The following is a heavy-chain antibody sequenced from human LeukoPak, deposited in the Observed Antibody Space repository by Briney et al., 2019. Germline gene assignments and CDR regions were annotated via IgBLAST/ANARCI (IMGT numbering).Heavy chain of an antibody. CDR1: GDSISNYF. J-gene: IGHJ4*02. D-gene: IGHD6-19*01. CDR2: IYASGST. Sequence: SSETLSLTCTVSGDSISNYFWSWIRQPAGKGLEWIGRIYASGSTSYNPSLKSRVTMSVDTSKNHFSLNLSSVTAADTAVYYCAGQTSVAGLGYWGQGTLVTVSS. CDR3: AGQTSVAGLGY. V-gene: IGHV4-4*07.